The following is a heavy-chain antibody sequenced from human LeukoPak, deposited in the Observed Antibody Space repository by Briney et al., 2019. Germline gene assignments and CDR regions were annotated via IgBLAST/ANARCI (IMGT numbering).Heavy chain of an antibody. V-gene: IGHV3-23*01. CDR2: MSGSGIYT. J-gene: IGHJ6*03. Sequence: PGGYLRRSCAASGFSITDYAMTWVRQAPGKGLEWVSTMSGSGIYTYYADSVKGRFTISRDTSKHTLYLQMSSLRADDTAEYYCAKSPTRDYNYYYYMDVWGRGTTVTVSS. CDR1: GFSITDYA. CDR3: AKSPTRDYNYYYYMDV.